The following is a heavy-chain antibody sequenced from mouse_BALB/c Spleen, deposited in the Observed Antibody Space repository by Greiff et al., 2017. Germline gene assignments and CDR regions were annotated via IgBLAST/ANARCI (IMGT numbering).Heavy chain of an antibody. Sequence: VQLKESGGGLVKPGGSLKLSCAASGFTFSDYYMYWVRQTPEKRLEWVATISDGGSYTYYPDSVKGRFTISRDNAKNNLYLQMSSLKSEDTAMYYCARDHYDYDGFAYWGQGTLVTVSA. V-gene: IGHV5-4*02. D-gene: IGHD2-4*01. CDR3: ARDHYDYDGFAY. J-gene: IGHJ3*01. CDR1: GFTFSDYY. CDR2: ISDGGSYT.